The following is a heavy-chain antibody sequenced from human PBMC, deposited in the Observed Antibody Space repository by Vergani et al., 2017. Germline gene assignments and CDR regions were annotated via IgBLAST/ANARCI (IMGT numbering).Heavy chain of an antibody. CDR2: IKYSGST. CDR3: ARPKDSVVGTVCRPLKYYFDG. V-gene: IGHV4-59*01. Sequence: QVQLQESGPGLVKPSKTLSLTCTVLGGPISSYYWSWIRPPPGKGLEWIGYIKYSGSTNDNPSLTSRVTISVETSKNQCSLTLCSGPAAESAVYFCARPKDSVVGTVCRPLKYYFDGGGQGTLVTVYS. J-gene: IGHJ4*02. D-gene: IGHD2-21*02. CDR1: GGPISSYY.